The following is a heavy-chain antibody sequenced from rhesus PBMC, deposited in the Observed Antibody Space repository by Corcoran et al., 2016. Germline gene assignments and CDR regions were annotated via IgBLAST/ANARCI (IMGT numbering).Heavy chain of an antibody. J-gene: IGHJ4*01. D-gene: IGHD6-31*01. Sequence: QVQLQESGPGLLKPSETLSLTCAVAGGPISGGYGWGWNRQPPGEGLEWFGRISISTWNTYYNPSLKSRVTISTDTSKNQFSLKLSSVPAAYTAVYYCARQQRLAFDYWGQGVLVTVSS. CDR2: ISISTWNT. CDR3: ARQQRLAFDY. CDR1: GGPISGGYG. V-gene: IGHV4-127*01.